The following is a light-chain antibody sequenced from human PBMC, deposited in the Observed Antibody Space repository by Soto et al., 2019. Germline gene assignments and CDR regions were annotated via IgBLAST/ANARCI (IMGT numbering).Light chain of an antibody. V-gene: IGLV6-57*04. Sequence: NFMLTQPHSVSESPGKTVTISCTRSSGSIANNYGQWYQQRPGSAPTTVIYENELRPSGGPGRSSGSTDACSNSATLTISGVQTEDEADDYCQSYDADFVIFGGGTQVTVL. J-gene: IGLJ2*01. CDR2: ENE. CDR3: QSYDADFVI. CDR1: SGSIANNY.